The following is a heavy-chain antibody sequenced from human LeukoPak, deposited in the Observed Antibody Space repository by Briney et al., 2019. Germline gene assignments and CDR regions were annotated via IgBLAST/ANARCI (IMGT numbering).Heavy chain of an antibody. CDR3: ARGYGDYPLDY. V-gene: IGHV3-66*01. Sequence: GGSLRLSCAASGFTVSSNYMSWVRQAPGKGLEWVSVIYSGGSTYYADSVKGRFTISRDNSKDTLYLQMNSLRAEDTAVYYCARGYGDYPLDYWGQGTLVTVSS. CDR1: GFTVSSNY. D-gene: IGHD4-17*01. J-gene: IGHJ4*02. CDR2: IYSGGST.